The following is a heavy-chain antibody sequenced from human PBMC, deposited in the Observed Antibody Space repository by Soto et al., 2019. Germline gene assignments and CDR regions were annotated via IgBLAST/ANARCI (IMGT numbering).Heavy chain of an antibody. D-gene: IGHD6-13*01. CDR3: ARDPLYSSSLDY. Sequence: QVQLVESGGGVVQPGRSLRLSCAASGFTFSSYAMHWVRQAPGKGLEWVAVISYDGSNKYYADSVKGRFTISRDNSKNTLYLQMNSLRAEDTAVYYCARDPLYSSSLDYWGQGTLVTVSS. V-gene: IGHV3-30-3*01. CDR2: ISYDGSNK. J-gene: IGHJ4*02. CDR1: GFTFSSYA.